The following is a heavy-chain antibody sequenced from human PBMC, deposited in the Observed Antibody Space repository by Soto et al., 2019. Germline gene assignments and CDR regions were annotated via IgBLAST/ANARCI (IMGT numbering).Heavy chain of an antibody. V-gene: IGHV4-39*02. CDR3: ARDIYQRERAEIVDIVAVTFNWFDP. D-gene: IGHD5-12*01. Sequence: QLQLQESGPGLVKPSETLSLTCTVSGGSISSSSYYWGWIRQPPGKGLEWIGSIYYSGSTYYNPSLKSRVTISVDTYKNQFSLKLSFVTAADTAVYYCARDIYQRERAEIVDIVAVTFNWFDPWGQGTLVTVSS. CDR1: GGSISSSSYY. J-gene: IGHJ5*02. CDR2: IYYSGST.